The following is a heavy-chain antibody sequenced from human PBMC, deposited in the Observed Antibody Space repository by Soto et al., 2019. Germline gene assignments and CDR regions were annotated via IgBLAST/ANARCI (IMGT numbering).Heavy chain of an antibody. CDR3: ARAGGRYCSSTSCYGAYYYYYMDV. Sequence: ASVKVSCKASGYTFTSYDINWVRQATGQGLEWMGWMNPNSGNTGYAQKFQGRVTMTRNTSISTAYMELSSLRSEDTAVYYCARAGGRYCSSTSCYGAYYYYYMDVWGKGTTVTVSS. D-gene: IGHD2-2*01. CDR1: GYTFTSYD. J-gene: IGHJ6*03. CDR2: MNPNSGNT. V-gene: IGHV1-8*01.